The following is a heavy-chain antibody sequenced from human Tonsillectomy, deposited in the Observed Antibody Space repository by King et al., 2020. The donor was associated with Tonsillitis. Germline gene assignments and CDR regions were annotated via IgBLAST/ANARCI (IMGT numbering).Heavy chain of an antibody. CDR1: GGSLSSTSYS. CDR2: IYTSGST. V-gene: IGHV4-61*02. D-gene: IGHD6-6*01. Sequence: VQLQESGPGLVKPSQTLSLTCTVSGGSLSSTSYSWSWIRQPAGKGLEWIGRIYTSGSTHYNSSLNSRVTMSLDTSKNQFSLKRTSVTAADTAVYYCASTPFYSSSYYFDSWGQGILVTVSS. CDR3: ASTPFYSSSYYFDS. J-gene: IGHJ4*02.